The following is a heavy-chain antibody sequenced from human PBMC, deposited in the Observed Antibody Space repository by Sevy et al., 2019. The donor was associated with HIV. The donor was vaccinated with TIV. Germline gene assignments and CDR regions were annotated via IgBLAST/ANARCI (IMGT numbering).Heavy chain of an antibody. CDR3: VKDLYCSGGSCYSPNYYYYGMDV. J-gene: IGHJ6*02. Sequence: GGSLRLSCSASGFTFSSYAMHWVRQAPGKGLEYVSAISSNGGSTYYADSVKGRFTISRDNSKNTLYLHMSSLRAEDTAVYYCVKDLYCSGGSCYSPNYYYYGMDVWGQGTTVTVSS. D-gene: IGHD2-15*01. CDR1: GFTFSSYA. CDR2: ISSNGGST. V-gene: IGHV3-64D*06.